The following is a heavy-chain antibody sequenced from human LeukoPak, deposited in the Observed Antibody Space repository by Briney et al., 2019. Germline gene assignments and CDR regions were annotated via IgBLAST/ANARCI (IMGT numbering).Heavy chain of an antibody. CDR2: MNPNSGNT. J-gene: IGHJ3*02. CDR1: GYTFTSYD. CDR3: ARGRDGYDDAFDI. V-gene: IGHV1-8*01. D-gene: IGHD5-24*01. Sequence: ASVTVSCKASGYTFTSYDINWVRQAPGQGLEWMGWMNPNSGNTGYAQKFQGRVTMTRNTSISTAYMELSSLRSEDTAVYYCARGRDGYDDAFDIWGQGTMVTVSS.